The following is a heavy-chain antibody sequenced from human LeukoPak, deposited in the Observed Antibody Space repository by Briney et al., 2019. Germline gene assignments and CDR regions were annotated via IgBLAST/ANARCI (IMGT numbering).Heavy chain of an antibody. CDR2: ISGGGGTP. CDR1: GFTFSSYA. V-gene: IGHV3-23*01. J-gene: IGHJ3*02. D-gene: IGHD6-13*01. CDR3: ARIAAAGTDDAFDI. Sequence: GGSLRLSCAASGFTFSSYAMSWVRQAPGKGLEWVSTISGGGGTPYYADSVKGRFTISRDNSKNTLFLQMNSLRVEDTAVYYCARIAAAGTDDAFDIWGQGTMVTVSS.